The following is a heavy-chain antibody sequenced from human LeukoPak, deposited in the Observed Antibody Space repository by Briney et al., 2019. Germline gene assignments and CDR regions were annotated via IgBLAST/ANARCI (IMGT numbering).Heavy chain of an antibody. Sequence: GASVKVSCKASGYTITGCYMHWVRQAPGQGLEWMGWINPNSGGTNYAQKFQGRVTMTRDTSINTAYMELSRLRSDDTAVFFCAVVSAAINSWGQGTLVTVSS. CDR3: AVVSAAINS. CDR1: GYTITGCY. J-gene: IGHJ4*02. CDR2: INPNSGGT. D-gene: IGHD2-2*02. V-gene: IGHV1-2*02.